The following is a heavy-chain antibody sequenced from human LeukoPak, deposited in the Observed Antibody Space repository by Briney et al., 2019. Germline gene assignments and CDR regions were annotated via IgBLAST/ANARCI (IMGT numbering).Heavy chain of an antibody. D-gene: IGHD4-23*01. V-gene: IGHV5-51*01. J-gene: IGHJ5*02. Sequence: GESLKISFKGSGSSFTSYWIGWVRQLPGKALEWMGIIYPSDSDTTYHSSFQGQVTISAEISIRTSYLQWSSLQASDTSMYYCARGGNSNLNWFDPWGQGTLVTVSS. CDR2: IYPSDSDT. CDR3: ARGGNSNLNWFDP. CDR1: GSSFTSYW.